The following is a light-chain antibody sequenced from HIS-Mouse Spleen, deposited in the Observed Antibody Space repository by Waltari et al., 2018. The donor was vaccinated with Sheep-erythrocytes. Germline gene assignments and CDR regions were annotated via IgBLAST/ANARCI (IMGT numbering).Light chain of an antibody. CDR2: DVS. V-gene: IGLV2-11*01. CDR1: SSDVGVYNY. CDR3: CSYAGSYNHV. J-gene: IGLJ1*01. Sequence: QSTLTQPRSVSGSPGQSVTISCTGTSSDVGVYNYVYWYQQHPGKAPKLTIYDVSNRPSGVPARFSGSKSGNTASLTISGLQAEDEADYYCCSYAGSYNHVFATGTKVTVL.